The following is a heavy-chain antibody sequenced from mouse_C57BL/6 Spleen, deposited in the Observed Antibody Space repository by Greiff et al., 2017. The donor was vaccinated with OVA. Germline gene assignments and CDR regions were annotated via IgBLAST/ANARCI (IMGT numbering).Heavy chain of an antibody. V-gene: IGHV1-55*01. CDR2: IYPGSGST. D-gene: IGHD2-1*01. J-gene: IGHJ4*01. CDR1: GYTFTSYW. CDR3: ARCGNYRYYAMDY. Sequence: QVQLQQPGAELVKPGASVKMSCKASGYTFTSYWITWVKQRPGQGLEWIGDIYPGSGSTNYNEKFKSKATLTVDTSSSTAFMQLISLTSYDSAVYYCARCGNYRYYAMDYWGQGTSVTVSS.